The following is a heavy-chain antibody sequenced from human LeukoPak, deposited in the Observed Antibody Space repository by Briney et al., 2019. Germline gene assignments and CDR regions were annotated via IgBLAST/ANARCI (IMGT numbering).Heavy chain of an antibody. CDR2: INTDGSNT. CDR3: ARDQSIAGPTTADY. CDR1: GFSFSNYW. V-gene: IGHV3-74*01. J-gene: IGHJ4*02. Sequence: PGGSLRLSCAASGFSFSNYWMCWVRQAPGKGLVWVSRINTDGSNTIYADSVKGRFTISRDNAKNTLYLQMNSLRAEDTAVYYCARDQSIAGPTTADYWGQGTLVTVSS. D-gene: IGHD1-26*01.